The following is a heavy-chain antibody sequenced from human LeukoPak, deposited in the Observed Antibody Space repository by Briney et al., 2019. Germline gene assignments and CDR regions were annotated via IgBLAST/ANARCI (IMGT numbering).Heavy chain of an antibody. CDR3: ARDGPTSIAALGYYHMDV. CDR2: IGAYKGNT. D-gene: IGHD6-6*01. J-gene: IGHJ6*03. V-gene: IGHV1-18*01. Sequence: ASVKVSCKASGYTFTSYGINWVRQAPGQGLEWMGWIGAYKGNTHYAQKLQGRVTMTKDTSTNTAYMELRNLRSDDTAVYYCARDGPTSIAALGYYHMDVWGNGTTVTVSS. CDR1: GYTFTSYG.